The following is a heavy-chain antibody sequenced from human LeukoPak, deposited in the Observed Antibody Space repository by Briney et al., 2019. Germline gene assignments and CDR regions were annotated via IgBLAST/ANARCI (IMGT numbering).Heavy chain of an antibody. V-gene: IGHV3-30*18. J-gene: IGHJ5*02. CDR3: AKGSSSWYSRSGFDP. CDR1: GFTFSSYG. D-gene: IGHD6-13*01. CDR2: ISYDGSNK. Sequence: PGRSLRLSCAASGFTFSSYGMHWVRQAPGKGLEWVAVISYDGSNKYYADSVKGRFTISRDNSKNTLYLQMNSLRAKDTAVYYCAKGSSSWYSRSGFDPWGQGTLVTVSS.